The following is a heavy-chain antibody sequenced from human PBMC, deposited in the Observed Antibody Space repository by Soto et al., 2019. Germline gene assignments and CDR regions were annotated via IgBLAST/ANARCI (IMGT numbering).Heavy chain of an antibody. CDR1: GGTFSSYA. D-gene: IGHD6-13*01. Sequence: QVQLVQSGAEVKKPGSSVKVSCKASGGTFSSYAISWVRQAPGQGLEWMGGIIPIFGTANYAQKFQGRVTITADESTSTAYMELSSLRSDDTAVYYCARVLDSSSQVPMGMDVWGQGTTVTVSS. J-gene: IGHJ6*02. CDR2: IIPIFGTA. V-gene: IGHV1-69*12. CDR3: ARVLDSSSQVPMGMDV.